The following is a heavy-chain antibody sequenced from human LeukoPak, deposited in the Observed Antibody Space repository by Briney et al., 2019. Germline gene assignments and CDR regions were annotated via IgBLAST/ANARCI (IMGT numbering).Heavy chain of an antibody. D-gene: IGHD3-16*01. CDR2: IKEDGSEK. J-gene: IGHJ4*01. CDR1: GFTFSNYW. V-gene: IGHV3-7*01. CDR3: ARQGDDY. Sequence: GGSLRLSCVASGFTFSNYWMSWVRQAPGKGLECVANIKEDGSEKYYVDSVKGRFTISRDDAKNSLYLQMNSLRAEDTAVYYCARQGDDYWGHGTLVTVSS.